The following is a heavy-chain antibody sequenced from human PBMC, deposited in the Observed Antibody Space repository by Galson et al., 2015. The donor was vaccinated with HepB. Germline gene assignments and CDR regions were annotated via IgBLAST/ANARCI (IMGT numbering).Heavy chain of an antibody. CDR3: ARDRTTVVTPFFDVGDWYFDLWGRGIVVVPAAIQGYSYGYENAFDI. J-gene: IGHJ3*02. Sequence: TLSLTCTVSGGSISSYYWSWIRQPPGKGLEWIGYIYYSGSTNYNPSLKSRVTISVDTSKNQFSLKLSSVTAADTAVYYCARDRTTVVTPFFDVGDWYFDLWGRGIVVVPAAIQGYSYGYENAFDIWGQGTMVTVSS. CDR1: GGSISSYY. D-gene: IGHD2-2*02. V-gene: IGHV4-59*12. CDR2: IYYSGST.